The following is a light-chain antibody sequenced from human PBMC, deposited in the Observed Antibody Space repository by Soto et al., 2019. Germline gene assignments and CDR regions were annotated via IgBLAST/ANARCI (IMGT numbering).Light chain of an antibody. CDR1: QSVSSN. Sequence: EIVMTQSPATLSVSPGERATLSCRASQSVSSNLAWYQQKPGQAPRLLIFDASAGAVDIPGRFSGSKSGTEFTLTISSLQPEDFAVYYCHYYDKWPPGTFGQGTKVDIK. V-gene: IGKV3D-15*01. CDR3: HYYDKWPPGT. CDR2: DAS. J-gene: IGKJ1*01.